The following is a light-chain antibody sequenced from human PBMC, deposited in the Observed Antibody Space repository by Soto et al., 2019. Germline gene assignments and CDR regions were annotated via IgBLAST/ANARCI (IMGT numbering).Light chain of an antibody. CDR3: SSYTSSSTLYV. Sequence: QSVLTQPAAVSGSPGQSITISCAGTSSDIGGYNYVSWYQQHPGKAPNVMIYEVSNRPSGVSNRFSGSKSGNTASLTISGLQAEDEADYYCSSYTSSSTLYVFGRGTKV. CDR1: SSDIGGYNY. V-gene: IGLV2-14*01. J-gene: IGLJ1*01. CDR2: EVS.